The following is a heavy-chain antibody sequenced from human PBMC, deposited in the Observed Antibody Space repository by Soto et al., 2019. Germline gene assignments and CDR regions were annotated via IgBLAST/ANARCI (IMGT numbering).Heavy chain of an antibody. V-gene: IGHV3-30-3*01. CDR1: GFTFSSYA. CDR3: ARGVNTMVRGRGLGKFDP. J-gene: IGHJ5*02. CDR2: ISYDGSNK. Sequence: QVQLVESGGGVVQPGRSLRLSCAASGFTFSSYAMLWVRQAPGKGLEWVAVISYDGSNKYYADSVKGRFTISRDNSKNTLYLQMNSLRAEDTAVYYCARGVNTMVRGRGLGKFDPWGQGTLVTVSS. D-gene: IGHD3-10*01.